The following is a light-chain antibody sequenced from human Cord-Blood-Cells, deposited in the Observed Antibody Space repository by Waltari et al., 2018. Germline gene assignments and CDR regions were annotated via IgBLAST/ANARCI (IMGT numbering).Light chain of an antibody. CDR3: QQLNSYPPT. CDR2: AAS. J-gene: IGKJ2*01. Sequence: IQLTRSPFSRSASVGDRVPITCRDSQGISSYLAWYQQKPGKAPKLLIYAASTLQSGVPSRFSCSGSRTDFTPNISSLQPEDFATYYCQQLNSYPPTFGQGTKLEIK. CDR1: QGISSY. V-gene: IGKV1-9*01.